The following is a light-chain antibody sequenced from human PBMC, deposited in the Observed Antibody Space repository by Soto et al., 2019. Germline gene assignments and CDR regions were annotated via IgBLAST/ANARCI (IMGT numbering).Light chain of an antibody. CDR1: QSVLYSSNNKNY. Sequence: DVVMTQSPDSLAVSLGERATINCKSSQSVLYSSNNKNYLAWYQQKPGQPPKLLIYWASTRESGVPDRFSGSGSETDFTLAIVSLQADDVAVYYCQQYYSLPLTCGGGTKVQLK. CDR3: QQYYSLPLT. CDR2: WAS. J-gene: IGKJ4*01. V-gene: IGKV4-1*01.